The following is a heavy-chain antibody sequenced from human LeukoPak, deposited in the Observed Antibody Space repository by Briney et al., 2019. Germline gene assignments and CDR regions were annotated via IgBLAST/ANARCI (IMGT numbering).Heavy chain of an antibody. CDR3: ARGYSYGDFDY. D-gene: IGHD5-18*01. J-gene: IGHJ4*02. CDR2: INSDGSST. V-gene: IGHV3-74*01. Sequence: GGSLRLSCAASGFTFSSYWMHWVRHAPGKGLVWVSRINSDGSSTSYADSVKGRFTISRDNAKNTLYLQVNSLRAEDTAVYYCARGYSYGDFDYWGQGTLVTVSS. CDR1: GFTFSSYW.